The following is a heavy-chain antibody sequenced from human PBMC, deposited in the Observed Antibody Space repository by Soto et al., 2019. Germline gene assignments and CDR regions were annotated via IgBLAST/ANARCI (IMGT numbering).Heavy chain of an antibody. D-gene: IGHD6-13*01. CDR1: GFTFSSYA. J-gene: IGHJ3*02. CDR2: ISGSGGST. Sequence: EVQLLESGGGLVQPGGSLRLSCAASGFTFSSYAMSWVRQAPGKGLEWVSAISGSGGSTYYADSVKGRFTISRDNSKNAQYLQMNSLRAEDTAVYYCAKQSTQGVGSSWYFGAFDIWGQGTMVTVSS. CDR3: AKQSTQGVGSSWYFGAFDI. V-gene: IGHV3-23*01.